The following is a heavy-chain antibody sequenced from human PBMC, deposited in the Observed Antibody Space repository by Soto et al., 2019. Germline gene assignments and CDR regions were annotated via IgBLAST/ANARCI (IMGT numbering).Heavy chain of an antibody. CDR1: GFTFSSYA. CDR3: AKNGPTSSKKPYYFDY. V-gene: IGHV3-23*01. D-gene: IGHD3-16*01. CDR2: ISGSGGGT. J-gene: IGHJ4*02. Sequence: GGSLRLSCAASGFTFSSYAMSWVRQAPGKGLECVSAISGSGGGTYYADSVKGRFTVSRDTSKNTLYLQMNSLRVEDTAVYYCAKNGPTSSKKPYYFDYWGQGTLVTVSS.